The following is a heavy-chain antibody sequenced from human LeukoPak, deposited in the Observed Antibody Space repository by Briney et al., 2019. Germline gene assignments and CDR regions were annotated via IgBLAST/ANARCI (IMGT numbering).Heavy chain of an antibody. CDR1: GGSISGYY. D-gene: IGHD4-11*01. Sequence: SETLSLTCTVSGGSISGYYWSWIRQPPGKGLEWIGEINHSGSTNYNPSLKSRVTISVDTSKNQFSLKLSSVTAADTAVYYCARGRSNYYYYGMDVWGQGTTVTVSS. CDR2: INHSGST. V-gene: IGHV4-34*01. J-gene: IGHJ6*02. CDR3: ARGRSNYYYYGMDV.